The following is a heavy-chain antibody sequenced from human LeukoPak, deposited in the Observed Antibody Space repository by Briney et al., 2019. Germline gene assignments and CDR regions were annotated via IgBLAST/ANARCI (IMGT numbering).Heavy chain of an antibody. CDR1: GYSFTYW. Sequence: GESLKISCKGSGYSFTYWIGWVRQVPGKGLEWMGIIYSGDSHTKYRPSFQGRVTISADKSISTAYLQWSSLEASDTAMYYCASARHGDYVWDYWGQGTLVTVSS. CDR2: IYSGDSHT. D-gene: IGHD4-17*01. J-gene: IGHJ4*02. V-gene: IGHV5-51*01. CDR3: ASARHGDYVWDY.